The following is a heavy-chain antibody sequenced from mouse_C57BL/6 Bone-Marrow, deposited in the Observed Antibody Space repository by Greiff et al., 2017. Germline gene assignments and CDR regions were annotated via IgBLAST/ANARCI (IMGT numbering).Heavy chain of an antibody. CDR1: GFSLTSYG. Sequence: VMLVESGPGLVQPSQSLSITCTVSGFSLTSYGVHWVRQSPGKGLEWLGVIWRGGSTDYNAAFMSRLSITKDNSKSQVFFKMNSLQADDTAISYCAKNGFGWLSYAMDYWGQGTSVTVSS. CDR3: AKNGFGWLSYAMDY. CDR2: IWRGGST. J-gene: IGHJ4*01. V-gene: IGHV2-5*01. D-gene: IGHD2-3*01.